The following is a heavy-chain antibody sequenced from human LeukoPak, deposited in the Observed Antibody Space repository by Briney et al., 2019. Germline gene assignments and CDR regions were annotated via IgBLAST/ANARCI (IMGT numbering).Heavy chain of an antibody. D-gene: IGHD3-16*02. Sequence: KTSETLSLTCTVSGGSISSSSYYWDWIRQPPGKGLEWIGYIYYSGSTNYNPSLKSRVTISVDTSKNQFSLKLSSVTAADTAVYYCARLMITFGGVIARNNWFDPWGQGTLVTVSS. CDR2: IYYSGST. CDR1: GGSISSSSYY. CDR3: ARLMITFGGVIARNNWFDP. J-gene: IGHJ5*02. V-gene: IGHV4-61*05.